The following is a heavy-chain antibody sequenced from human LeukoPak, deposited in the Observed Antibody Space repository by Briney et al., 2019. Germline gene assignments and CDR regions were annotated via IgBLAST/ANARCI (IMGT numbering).Heavy chain of an antibody. D-gene: IGHD3-9*01. CDR2: ISRDGDST. J-gene: IGHJ2*01. CDR1: GFTFDDYT. CDR3: AKDNYDILTRTIWGYFDL. Sequence: PGGSLRLSCAASGFTFDDYTMHWVRQAPGKGLEWVSLISRDGDSTYYADSVKGRFTISRDNAMNSLYLQMNSLRPEDTAFYYCAKDNYDILTRTIWGYFDLWGRGTLVTVSS. V-gene: IGHV3-43*01.